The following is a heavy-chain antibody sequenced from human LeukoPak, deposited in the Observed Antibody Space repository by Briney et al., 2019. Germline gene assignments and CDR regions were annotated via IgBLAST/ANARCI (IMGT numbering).Heavy chain of an antibody. CDR2: ISGSGGDT. J-gene: IGHJ4*02. V-gene: IGHV3-23*01. CDR1: GFTFINYA. D-gene: IGHD6-19*01. Sequence: GGSLRLSCAASGFTFINYAMTWVRQAPGKGLEWVSAISGSGGDTYYADSVKGRFTISRDNSKNTLDLQMNSLRAEDTALYYCATSSGWYPKYFDYWGQGTLVTVSS. CDR3: ATSSGWYPKYFDY.